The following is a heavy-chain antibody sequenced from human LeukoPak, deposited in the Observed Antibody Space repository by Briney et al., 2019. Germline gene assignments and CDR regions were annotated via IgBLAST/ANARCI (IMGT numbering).Heavy chain of an antibody. CDR1: GGSFSGYY. Sequence: SETLSLTCAVYGGSFSGYYWSWIRQPPGKGLEWIGEINHSGSTNYNPSLKSRVTISVDTSKNQFSLKLSSVTAADTAVYYCARGSSYWRWFDPCGQGTLVTVSS. CDR2: INHSGST. V-gene: IGHV4-34*01. CDR3: ARGSSYWRWFDP. D-gene: IGHD1-26*01. J-gene: IGHJ5*02.